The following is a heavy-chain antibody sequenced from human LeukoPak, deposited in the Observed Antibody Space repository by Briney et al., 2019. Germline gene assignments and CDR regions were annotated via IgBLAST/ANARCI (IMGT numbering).Heavy chain of an antibody. D-gene: IGHD2-8*01. Sequence: SGGSLRLSCAASGFTFSSFWMHWVRQAPGKGLEWVSAISGSDGSVYYADSVKGRFTISRDNSKNTLYLQMNSLRAEDTAVYYCAKDSPVLTYWGQGTLVTVSS. CDR1: GFTFSSFW. CDR2: ISGSDGSV. CDR3: AKDSPVLTY. J-gene: IGHJ4*02. V-gene: IGHV3-23*01.